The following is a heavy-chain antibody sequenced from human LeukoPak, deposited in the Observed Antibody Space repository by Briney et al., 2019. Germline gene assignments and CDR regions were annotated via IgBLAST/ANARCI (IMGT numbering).Heavy chain of an antibody. J-gene: IGHJ4*02. D-gene: IGHD5-18*01. CDR3: ARSWIQLWSFDY. CDR1: GGSISSSSYY. Sequence: PSETLSLTCTVSGGSISSSSYYWGWIRQPPGKGLEWIGSIYYSGSTYYNPSLKSRVTISVDTSKNQFSLKLSSVTAADTAVYYCARSWIQLWSFDYWGQGTLVTVSS. V-gene: IGHV4-39*07. CDR2: IYYSGST.